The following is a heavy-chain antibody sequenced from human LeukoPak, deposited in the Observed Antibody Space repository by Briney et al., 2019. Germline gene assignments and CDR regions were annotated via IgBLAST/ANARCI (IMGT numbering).Heavy chain of an antibody. CDR3: ARVDSSSSYGMDV. D-gene: IGHD6-6*01. CDR1: GGSISSYY. V-gene: IGHV4-59*01. CDR2: IYYSGST. J-gene: IGHJ6*02. Sequence: SETLSLTCTVSGGSISSYYWSWNRQHPGKGLEWVGHIYYSGSTNYNPSLKSRVTISVDTSKNHFSLKLTSVTTADTAVYYCARVDSSSSYGMDVWGQGTTVTVSS.